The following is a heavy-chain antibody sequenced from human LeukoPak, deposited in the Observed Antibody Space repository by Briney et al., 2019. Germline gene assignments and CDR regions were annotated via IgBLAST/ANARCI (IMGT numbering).Heavy chain of an antibody. Sequence: ASVKVSCKVSGYTLSEISMNWVRQAAGKGLEWMGGFDLEDGETIYAQKFQGRVTMTEDTSTGTAYMELSSLRSEDTAVYYCARDTKTYLFAFDIWGQGTMVTVSS. CDR1: GYTLSEIS. CDR2: FDLEDGET. V-gene: IGHV1-24*01. J-gene: IGHJ3*02. D-gene: IGHD2-2*01. CDR3: ARDTKTYLFAFDI.